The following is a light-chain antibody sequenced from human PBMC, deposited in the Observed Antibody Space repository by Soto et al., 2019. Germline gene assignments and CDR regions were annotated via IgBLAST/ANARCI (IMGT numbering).Light chain of an antibody. CDR2: GAS. CDR3: QQYDNWPIT. Sequence: EIVMTQSPATLSVSPGEGATLSCRASQSITNNLAWYQQQPGQGPRLLIYGASTRITGIPARFSGSGSGTEVTLTISSLQSEDFAVYYCQQYDNWPITFGPGTKVDIE. V-gene: IGKV3-15*01. CDR1: QSITNN. J-gene: IGKJ3*01.